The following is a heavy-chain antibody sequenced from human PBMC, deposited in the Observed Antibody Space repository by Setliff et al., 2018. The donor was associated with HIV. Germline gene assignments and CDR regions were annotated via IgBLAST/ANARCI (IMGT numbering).Heavy chain of an antibody. J-gene: IGHJ6*02. CDR2: IIPILGIA. Sequence: SVKVSCKASGGTFSSYAISWVRQAPGQGLEWMGGIIPILGIANYAQKFQGRVTITADESTSTAYLQWSSLKASDTATYYCARHINSYWYGDGMDVWGQGTTVTVSS. CDR1: GGTFSSYA. V-gene: IGHV1-69*10. CDR3: ARHINSYWYGDGMDV. D-gene: IGHD2-8*02.